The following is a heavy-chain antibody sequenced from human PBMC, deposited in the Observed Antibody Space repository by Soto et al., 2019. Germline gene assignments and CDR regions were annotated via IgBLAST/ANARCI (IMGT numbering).Heavy chain of an antibody. Sequence: VQLLESGGGLVQPGGSLRLSCVASGFAFSSYAMSWVRQVPGKGLAWVSTISDDAGSAYYVDSVKGRFTISRDNSKKTLYLHMNSLRAEDSAVEYCARPYGGKIGDAPDLWGPGTRVTVSS. CDR1: GFAFSSYA. CDR2: ISDDAGSA. J-gene: IGHJ3*01. CDR3: ARPYGGKIGDAPDL. V-gene: IGHV3-23*01. D-gene: IGHD4-17*01.